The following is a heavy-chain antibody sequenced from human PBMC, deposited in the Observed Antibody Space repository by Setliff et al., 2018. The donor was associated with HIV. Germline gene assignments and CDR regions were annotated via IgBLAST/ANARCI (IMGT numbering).Heavy chain of an antibody. CDR1: GFTFSSFP. D-gene: IGHD3-22*01. V-gene: IGHV3-30*04. Sequence: GESLKISCAASGFTFSSFPMHWVRQTPGKGLEWVASISFDGTNKFYAGSVKGRFSVSRDNSKNTLFLQVNSLRAEDTAVYFCARGSTRLDSGGYYSSACDIWRQGTMVTVSS. CDR3: ARGSTRLDSGGYYSSACDI. J-gene: IGHJ3*02. CDR2: ISFDGTNK.